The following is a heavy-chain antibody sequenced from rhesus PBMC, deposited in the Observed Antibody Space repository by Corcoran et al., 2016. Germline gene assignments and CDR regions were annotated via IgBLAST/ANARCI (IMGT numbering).Heavy chain of an antibody. CDR1: GYTFTTYY. D-gene: IGHD2-15*01. CDR2: ISPYKGNK. V-gene: IGHV1-180*01. J-gene: IGHJ4*01. Sequence: QVQLVQSGGEIKQPGASVTLSCKASGYTFTTYYIHWVRQAPGQGLEWIRLISPYKGNKGYAQNFQGRVTITTDTSTSTGYMELSSLRSEDTAVYFCTRAAPPFYFDYWGQGVLVTVSS. CDR3: TRAAPPFYFDY.